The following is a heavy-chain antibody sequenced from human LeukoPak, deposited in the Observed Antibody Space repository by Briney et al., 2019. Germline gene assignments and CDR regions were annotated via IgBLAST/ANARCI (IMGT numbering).Heavy chain of an antibody. J-gene: IGHJ4*02. CDR2: ISSSSSYI. D-gene: IGHD1-1*01. CDR1: GFTFSSYS. CDR3: ASLDRPRD. V-gene: IGHV3-21*01. Sequence: SGGSLRLSCAASGFTFSSYSMNWVRQAPGKGLEWVSSISSSSSYIYYADSVKGRFTISRDNAKNSLYLQMHRLRAEDTAVYYCASLDRPRDWGQGTLVTVSS.